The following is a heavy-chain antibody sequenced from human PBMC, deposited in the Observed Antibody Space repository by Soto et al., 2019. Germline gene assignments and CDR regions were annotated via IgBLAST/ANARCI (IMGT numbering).Heavy chain of an antibody. Sequence: GGSLRLSCAASGFTFSSYWMSWVRQAPGKGLEWVANIKQDGSEKYYVDSVKGRFTISRDNAKNSLYLQMNSLRAEDTAVYYCARGPPYSGYDWAAYYFDYWGQGTLVTVSS. CDR1: GFTFSSYW. CDR3: ARGPPYSGYDWAAYYFDY. V-gene: IGHV3-7*01. J-gene: IGHJ4*02. CDR2: IKQDGSEK. D-gene: IGHD5-12*01.